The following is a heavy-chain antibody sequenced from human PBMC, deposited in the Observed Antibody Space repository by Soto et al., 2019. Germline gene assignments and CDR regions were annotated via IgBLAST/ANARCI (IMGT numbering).Heavy chain of an antibody. J-gene: IGHJ2*01. D-gene: IGHD2-2*02. CDR1: GFTVSSNY. CDR3: AREYTEDWYFDL. Sequence: EVQLVESGGGLIQPGGSLRLSCAASGFTVSSNYMSWVRQAPGKGLEWVSVIYSGGSTYYADSVKGRFTISRDNSKTTMYLKMNSLRAEDTAVYYCAREYTEDWYFDLWGRGTLVTVSS. CDR2: IYSGGST. V-gene: IGHV3-53*01.